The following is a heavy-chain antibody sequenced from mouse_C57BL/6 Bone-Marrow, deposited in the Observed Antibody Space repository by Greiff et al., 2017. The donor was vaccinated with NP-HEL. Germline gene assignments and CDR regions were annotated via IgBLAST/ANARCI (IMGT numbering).Heavy chain of an antibody. D-gene: IGHD1-1*01. CDR1: GFTFSDYG. CDR2: ISNLAYSI. CDR3: ARHEGYYGSSDAMDY. Sequence: EVQGVESGGGLVQPGGSLKLSCAASGFTFSDYGMAWVRQAPRKGPEWVAFISNLAYSIYYADTVTGRFTLSREKDKNTLYLERSSLRSEDTAMYYCARHEGYYGSSDAMDYWGQGTSVTVSS. J-gene: IGHJ4*01. V-gene: IGHV5-15*01.